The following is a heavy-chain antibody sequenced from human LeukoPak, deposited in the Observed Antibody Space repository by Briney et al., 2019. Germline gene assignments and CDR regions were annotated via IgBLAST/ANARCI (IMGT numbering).Heavy chain of an antibody. CDR3: ARDDYGDYYFDY. Sequence: GGSLRLSCAASGFTFDDYGMSWVRQAPGKGLEWVSGINWNGGSTGYADSVKGRFTISRDNAKNSLYLQMNRLRAEDTALYYCARDDYGDYYFDYWGQGTLVTVSS. J-gene: IGHJ4*02. D-gene: IGHD4-17*01. CDR1: GFTFDDYG. CDR2: INWNGGST. V-gene: IGHV3-20*04.